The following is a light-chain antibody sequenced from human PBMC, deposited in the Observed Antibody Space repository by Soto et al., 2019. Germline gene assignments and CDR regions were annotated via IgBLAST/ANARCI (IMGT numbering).Light chain of an antibody. Sequence: QSALTQPPSASGSPGQSVTISCTGTSSDVGGYNYVSWYQQHPGKAPKLMIYEVSKRPSGVPDRFSGSKSGSTASLTVSGLQAEDEADYYCCSYAGDSTPYVFGTGTKLTVL. CDR1: SSDVGGYNY. CDR2: EVS. V-gene: IGLV2-8*01. J-gene: IGLJ1*01. CDR3: CSYAGDSTPYV.